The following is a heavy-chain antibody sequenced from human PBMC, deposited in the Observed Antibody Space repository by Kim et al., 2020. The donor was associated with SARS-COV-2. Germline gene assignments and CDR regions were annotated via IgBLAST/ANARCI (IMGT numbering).Heavy chain of an antibody. D-gene: IGHD6-13*01. CDR3: WYSSSWYYFDY. J-gene: IGHJ4*02. Sequence: SETLSLTCTVSGGSISSSSYYWGWIRQPPGKGLEWIGSIYYSGSTYYNPSLKSRVTISVDTSKNQFSLKLSSVTAADTAVYYCWYSSSWYYFDYWGQGTLVTVSS. CDR2: IYYSGST. CDR1: GGSISSSSYY. V-gene: IGHV4-39*01.